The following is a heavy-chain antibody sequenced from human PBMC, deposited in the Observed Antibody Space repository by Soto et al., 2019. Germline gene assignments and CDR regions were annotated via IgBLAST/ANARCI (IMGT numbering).Heavy chain of an antibody. V-gene: IGHV3-15*07. J-gene: IGHJ4*02. Sequence: WGARLVSCASTVLNLGHPWMNWVRQAAGKGLDWVGRIKSKTEGGTADYAAPVKGRFTISRDDSKNTVYLQMNSLKTEDTAVYYCTTRIYYDILTGYHNVAYWGQGTMVTVSS. CDR3: TTRIYYDILTGYHNVAY. D-gene: IGHD3-9*01. CDR2: IKSKTEGGTA. CDR1: VLNLGHPW.